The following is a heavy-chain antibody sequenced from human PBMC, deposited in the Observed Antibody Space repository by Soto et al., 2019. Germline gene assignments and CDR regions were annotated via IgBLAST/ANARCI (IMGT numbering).Heavy chain of an antibody. CDR1: GGTFSSYA. D-gene: IGHD2-15*01. V-gene: IGHV1-18*01. CDR3: ARDSPTYLVAAEHLYYYYYGMDV. J-gene: IGHJ6*02. CDR2: ISAYNGNT. Sequence: ASVKVSCKASGGTFSSYAISWVRRAPGQGLEWMGWISAYNGNTNYAQKLQGRVTMTTDTSTSTAYMELRSLRSDDTAVYYCARDSPTYLVAAEHLYYYYYGMDVWGQGTTVTVSS.